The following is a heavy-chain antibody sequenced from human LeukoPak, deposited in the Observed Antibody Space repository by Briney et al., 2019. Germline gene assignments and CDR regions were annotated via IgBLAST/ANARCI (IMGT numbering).Heavy chain of an antibody. CDR1: GGSISSYY. J-gene: IGHJ5*02. D-gene: IGHD3-9*01. CDR2: IYTSGST. CDR3: ARGVYDILTGYQRANWFDP. V-gene: IGHV4-4*07. Sequence: SETLSLTCTVSGGSISSYYWSWIRQPAGKGLEWIGRIYTSGSTNYNPSLKSRVTMSVDTSKNQFSLKLSSVTAADTAVYYCARGVYDILTGYQRANWFDPWGQGTLVTVSS.